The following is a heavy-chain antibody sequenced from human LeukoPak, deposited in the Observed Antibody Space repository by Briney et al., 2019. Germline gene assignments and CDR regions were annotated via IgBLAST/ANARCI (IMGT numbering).Heavy chain of an antibody. CDR2: IYYSGTT. D-gene: IGHD3-10*01. J-gene: IGHJ4*02. CDR1: GYSISSGYF. Sequence: SETLSLTCAVSGYSISSGYFWGWIRQPPGKGLEWIGSIYYSGTTYYNPSLKSRVTISVDTSRNQFSLKLTSVTAADTAVYYCARERDFYGSGTYRDFDYWGQGTLVTVSS. V-gene: IGHV4-38-2*02. CDR3: ARERDFYGSGTYRDFDY.